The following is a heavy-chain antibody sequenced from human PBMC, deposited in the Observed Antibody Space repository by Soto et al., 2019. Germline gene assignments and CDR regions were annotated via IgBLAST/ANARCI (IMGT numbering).Heavy chain of an antibody. CDR2: FYYNGNN. J-gene: IGHJ4*02. CDR1: GGSIRSYC. CDR3: ARATGGINYFDY. Sequence: SETLSLTCTVSGGSIRSYCWSWISQHPGKGLEWIGYFYYNGNNFYNPSLKGRLSISGDTSKNQFSLNLSSVTAADTAVYYCARATGGINYFDYWGQGTPVTVSS. D-gene: IGHD3-16*02. V-gene: IGHV4-31*03.